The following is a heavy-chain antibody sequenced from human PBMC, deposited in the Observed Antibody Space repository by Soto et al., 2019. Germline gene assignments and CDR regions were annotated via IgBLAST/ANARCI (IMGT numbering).Heavy chain of an antibody. J-gene: IGHJ4*02. V-gene: IGHV4-59*01. CDR2: IHSSGST. Sequence: SETLSLTCTVSGGSISSYYWSWIRQPPGEGLERIGHIHSSGSTVYYPFLKGRVSISGDTSKCHFSLKLSSVTAADTGVYYCARGVGAPFYYLDFWGQGTLVTVSS. CDR1: GGSISSYY. CDR3: ARGVGAPFYYLDF. D-gene: IGHD6-6*01.